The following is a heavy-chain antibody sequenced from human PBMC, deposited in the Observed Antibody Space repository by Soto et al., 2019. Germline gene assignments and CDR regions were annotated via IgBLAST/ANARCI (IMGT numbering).Heavy chain of an antibody. J-gene: IGHJ5*02. V-gene: IGHV1-18*04. D-gene: IGHD3-9*01. CDR2: ISAYNGNT. CDR1: GYTFTSYG. CDR3: AVDYDILTGPWSDP. Sequence: GASVKVSCKASGYTFTSYGISWVRQAPGQGLEWMGWISAYNGNTNYAQKLQGRVTMTTDTSTSTAYMELRSLRSDDTAVYYCAVDYDILTGPWSDPWGQGTLVTVSS.